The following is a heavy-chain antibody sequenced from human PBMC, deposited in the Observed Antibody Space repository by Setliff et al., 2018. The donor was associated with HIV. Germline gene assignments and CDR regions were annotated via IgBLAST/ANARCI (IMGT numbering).Heavy chain of an antibody. J-gene: IGHJ2*01. CDR1: GGSISSYY. V-gene: IGHV4-4*09. CDR2: IYTSGST. Sequence: SETLSLTCTVSGGSISSYYWSWIRQPPGKGLEWIGYIYTSGSTNYNPSLKSRVTISVDTSKDQFSLKLSSVTAADTAIYFRARPSAGGGYNYWYFGLWGRGTLVTVSS. CDR3: ARPSAGGGYNYWYFGL. D-gene: IGHD5-12*01.